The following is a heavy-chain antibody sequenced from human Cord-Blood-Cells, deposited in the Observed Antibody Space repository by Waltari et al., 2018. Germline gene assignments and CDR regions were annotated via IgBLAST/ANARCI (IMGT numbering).Heavy chain of an antibody. Sequence: QVQLVQSGAEVKKPGASVKVSCKASGYTFTSYAMHWVRQAPGQRLEWMGWINAGNGNTKYSQKCQGRVTITRDTSASTAYMELSSLRSEDTAVYYCARASGSSGFDYWGQGTLVTVSS. CDR3: ARASGSSGFDY. CDR1: GYTFTSYA. J-gene: IGHJ4*02. CDR2: INAGNGNT. D-gene: IGHD3-10*01. V-gene: IGHV1-3*01.